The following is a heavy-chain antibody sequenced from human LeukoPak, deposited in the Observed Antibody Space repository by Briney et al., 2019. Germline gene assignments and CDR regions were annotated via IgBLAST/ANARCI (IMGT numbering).Heavy chain of an antibody. J-gene: IGHJ5*02. D-gene: IGHD5-12*01. CDR1: GGSISSFY. Sequence: PSETLCLTCTVSGGSISSFYWNWIRQPPGKGLEWIGYIYHSGDTRYNPSLKSRVTISVDTSKSQFSLKLSSVTAADTAVYYCARGGYSGSDWTTWGQGTLVTVSS. CDR2: IYHSGDT. V-gene: IGHV4-59*01. CDR3: ARGGYSGSDWTT.